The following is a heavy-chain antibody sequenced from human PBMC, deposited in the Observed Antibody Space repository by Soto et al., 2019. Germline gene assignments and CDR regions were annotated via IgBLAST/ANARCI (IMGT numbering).Heavy chain of an antibody. CDR2: ISGSGGST. Sequence: EVQLLESGGGLVQPGGSLRLSCAASGFTFSSYAMSWVRQAPGKGLEWVSAISGSGGSTYYADSVKGRFTISRDNSKNTLYLQMNSLRAEDTAVYYCAKDTETGRSIAARPSRFDPWGQGTLVTVSS. D-gene: IGHD6-6*01. CDR1: GFTFSSYA. CDR3: AKDTETGRSIAARPSRFDP. J-gene: IGHJ5*02. V-gene: IGHV3-23*01.